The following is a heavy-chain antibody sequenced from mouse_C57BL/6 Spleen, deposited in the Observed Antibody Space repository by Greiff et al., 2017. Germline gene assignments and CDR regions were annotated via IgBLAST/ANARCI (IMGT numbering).Heavy chain of an antibody. D-gene: IGHD1-1*01. V-gene: IGHV1-15*01. J-gene: IGHJ4*01. CDR1: GYPFTDYE. CDR2: IDPETGGT. Sequence: VQLQQSGAELVRPGASVTLSCKASGYPFTDYEMHWVKQTPVHGLEWIGAIDPETGGTAYNQKFKGKAILTADKSSSTAYMELRSLTSEDSAGYYCTRGTVVAWRAMGYWGQGTSDTVSS. CDR3: TRGTVVAWRAMGY.